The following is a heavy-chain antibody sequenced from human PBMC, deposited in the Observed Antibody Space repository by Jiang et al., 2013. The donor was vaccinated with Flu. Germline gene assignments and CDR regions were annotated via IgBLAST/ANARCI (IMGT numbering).Heavy chain of an antibody. J-gene: IGHJ4*02. CDR3: ARDQNYYDSSGYLSYYFDY. D-gene: IGHD3-22*01. CDR2: YHMMEAI. V-gene: IGHV3-30-3*01. CDR1: DSPSVAML. Sequence: QLVEVWGRRGPAWEVPRDSPVQPLDSPSVAMLCTGSARLQARGWSGWQLYHMMEAINTTQTPVKGRFTISRDNSKNTLYLQMNSLRAEDTAVYYCARDQNYYDSSGYLSYYFDYWGQGTLVTVSS.